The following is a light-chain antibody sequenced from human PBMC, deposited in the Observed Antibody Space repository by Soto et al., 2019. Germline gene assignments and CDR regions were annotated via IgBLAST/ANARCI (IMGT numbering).Light chain of an antibody. V-gene: IGKV4-1*01. CDR1: QNILYRSNNKNC. CDR3: QQYYSTSPT. CDR2: WAS. Sequence: DIVMTQSPDSLAVSLGERATINCKSSQNILYRSNNKNCLSWYQQKPGLPPQLLIYWASTRESGVPDRFSGSGSGTDFTLTISSLQAEDVAVYDCQQYYSTSPTFGRETKVEIK. J-gene: IGKJ4*01.